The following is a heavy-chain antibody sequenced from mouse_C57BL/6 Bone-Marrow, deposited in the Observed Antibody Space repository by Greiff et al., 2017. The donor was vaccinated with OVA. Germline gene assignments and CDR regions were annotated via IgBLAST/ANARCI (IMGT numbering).Heavy chain of an antibody. Sequence: EVKLVESGGGLVQPGGSLKLSCAASGFTFSDYYMYWVRQTPEKRLEWVAYISNGGGSTYYPDTVKGRFTISRDNAKNTLYLQMSRLKSEDTAMYYCARLDTTVGYYAMDYWGQGTSVTVSS. J-gene: IGHJ4*01. D-gene: IGHD1-1*01. CDR3: ARLDTTVGYYAMDY. CDR1: GFTFSDYY. V-gene: IGHV5-12*01. CDR2: ISNGGGST.